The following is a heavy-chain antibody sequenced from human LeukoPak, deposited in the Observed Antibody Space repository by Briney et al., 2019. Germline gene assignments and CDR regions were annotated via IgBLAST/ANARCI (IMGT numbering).Heavy chain of an antibody. CDR1: GFTFSSYS. CDR3: ARNPSLRLGELSGDFDY. V-gene: IGHV3-21*01. CDR2: ISSSSSYI. Sequence: GGSLRLSCAASGFTFSSYSMNWVRQAPGKGREWVSSISSSSSYIYYADSVKGRFTISRDNAKNSLYLQMNSLRAEDTAVYYCARNPSLRLGELSGDFDYWGQGTLVTVSS. J-gene: IGHJ4*02. D-gene: IGHD3-16*02.